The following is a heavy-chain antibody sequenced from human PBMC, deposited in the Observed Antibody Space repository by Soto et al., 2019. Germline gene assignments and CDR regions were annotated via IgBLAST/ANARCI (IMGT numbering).Heavy chain of an antibody. J-gene: IGHJ4*02. D-gene: IGHD1-26*01. Sequence: EVLLQQSGAEAREPGGVVKMSCAVSGITFSDLHMHWVKQAPGKGLEWVGLVEVENDDRLYAEKYRGRLNINTDTSRHTSYRELTSLTSDDTAIYFCAAVRGSLGSLSFDYWGQGTPVTVS. V-gene: IGHV1-69-2*01. CDR3: AAVRGSLGSLSFDY. CDR2: VEVENDDR. CDR1: GITFSDLH.